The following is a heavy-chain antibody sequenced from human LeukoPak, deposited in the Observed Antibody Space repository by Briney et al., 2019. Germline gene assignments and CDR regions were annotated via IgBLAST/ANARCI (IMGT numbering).Heavy chain of an antibody. J-gene: IGHJ4*02. D-gene: IGHD3-22*01. CDR2: INHSGST. CDR3: ARGPRPDSSGSDY. CDR1: GGSFSGYY. V-gene: IGHV4-34*01. Sequence: PSETLSLTCAVYGGSFSGYYWSWIRQPPGKGLEWIGEINHSGSTNYNPSLKSRVTISVDTSKNQFSLKLSSVTAADTAVYYCARGPRPDSSGSDYWGQGTLVTVSS.